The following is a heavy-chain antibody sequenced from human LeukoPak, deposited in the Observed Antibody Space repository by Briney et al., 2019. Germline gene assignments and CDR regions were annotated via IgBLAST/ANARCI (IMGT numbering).Heavy chain of an antibody. J-gene: IGHJ4*02. D-gene: IGHD3-22*01. V-gene: IGHV4-34*01. CDR3: ASYYYDSSGKTFDY. CDR1: GGSFSGYY. CDR2: INHRGST. Sequence: SETLSLTCAVYGGSFSGYYWSWIRQPPGKGLEWIGEINHRGSTNYNPSLKSRVTISVDTSKNQFSLKLSSVTAADTAVYYCASYYYDSSGKTFDYWGQGTLVTVSS.